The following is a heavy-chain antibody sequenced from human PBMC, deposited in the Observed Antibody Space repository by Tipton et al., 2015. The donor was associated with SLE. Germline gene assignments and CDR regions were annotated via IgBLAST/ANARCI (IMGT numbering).Heavy chain of an antibody. J-gene: IGHJ2*01. CDR2: TYNNDRK. CDR3: ARGSHPRL. V-gene: IGHV4-59*08. CDR1: GVSIRTHY. Sequence: LRLSCSVSGVSIRTHYWSWIRQSPGKGLEWIVYTYNNDRKKYNPSLQSRVTVSVDTSENQFSLKLSSVTAADTAVYYCARGSHPRLWGRGTLVTVSS.